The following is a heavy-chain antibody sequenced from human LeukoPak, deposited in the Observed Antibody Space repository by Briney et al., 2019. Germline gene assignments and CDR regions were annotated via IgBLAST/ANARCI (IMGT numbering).Heavy chain of an antibody. CDR3: ARGPPAGYYYDSSGYLDY. Sequence: EASVKVSCKASGYTFTGYYMHWVRQAPGQGLEWMGWINPNSGGTNYAQKFQGWVTMTRDTSISTAYMELSRLRSDDTAVYYCARGPPAGYYYDSSGYLDYWGQGTLVTVSS. D-gene: IGHD3-22*01. CDR1: GYTFTGYY. V-gene: IGHV1-2*04. CDR2: INPNSGGT. J-gene: IGHJ4*02.